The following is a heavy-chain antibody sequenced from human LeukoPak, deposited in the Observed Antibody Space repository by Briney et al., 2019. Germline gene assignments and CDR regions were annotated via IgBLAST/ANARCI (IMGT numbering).Heavy chain of an antibody. CDR3: ARDFRAYYYDSSGYLAEYFQH. Sequence: KPSETLSLTCTVSGGSISSSSYYWGWIRQPPGKGLEWIGSIYYSGSTYYNPSLKSRVTISVDTSKNQFSLKLSSVTAADTAVYYCARDFRAYYYDSSGYLAEYFQHWGQGTLVTVSS. CDR2: IYYSGST. J-gene: IGHJ1*01. V-gene: IGHV4-39*07. CDR1: GGSISSSSYY. D-gene: IGHD3-22*01.